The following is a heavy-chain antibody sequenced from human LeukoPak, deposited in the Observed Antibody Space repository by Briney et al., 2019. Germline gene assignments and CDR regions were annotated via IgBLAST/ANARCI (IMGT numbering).Heavy chain of an antibody. J-gene: IGHJ4*02. D-gene: IGHD2-2*01. CDR2: INPSGGST. Sequence: GASVKVSCKASGYTFTSYYIQGVRQAPGQGLEWMGIINPSGGSTSYAQKFQGRVTMTRDTSTSTVYMELSSLRSEDTAVYYCARDRGSPGSTLGYHFDYWGQGTLVTVSS. V-gene: IGHV1-46*01. CDR3: ARDRGSPGSTLGYHFDY. CDR1: GYTFTSYY.